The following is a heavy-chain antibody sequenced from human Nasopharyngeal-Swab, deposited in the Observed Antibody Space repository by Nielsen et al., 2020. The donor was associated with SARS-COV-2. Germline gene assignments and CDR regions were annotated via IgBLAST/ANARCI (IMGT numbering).Heavy chain of an antibody. CDR1: GFTFSSYG. D-gene: IGHD5-12*01. V-gene: IGHV3-33*06. J-gene: IGHJ3*02. CDR2: IWYDGSNK. Sequence: GRSLRLSCAASGFTFSSYGMHWVRQAPGKGLEWVAVIWYDGSNKYYADSVKGRFTISRDTSKNTLYLQMNSLRAEDTAVYYCAKDRGRGYSGYDLSGAFDIWGQGTMVTVSS. CDR3: AKDRGRGYSGYDLSGAFDI.